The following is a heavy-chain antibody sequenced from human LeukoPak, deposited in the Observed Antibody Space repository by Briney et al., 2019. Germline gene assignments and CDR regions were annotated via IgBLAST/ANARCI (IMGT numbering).Heavy chain of an antibody. Sequence: PGGSLRLSCAASGFTFSSYAMSWVRQAPGKGLEWVSAISGSGDSTYYADSVKGRFTISRDNSKNTLYLQMNSLRAEDTAVYYCAKDQGGSSGWSVDYWGQGTLVTVSS. D-gene: IGHD6-19*01. V-gene: IGHV3-23*01. J-gene: IGHJ4*02. CDR1: GFTFSSYA. CDR2: ISGSGDST. CDR3: AKDQGGSSGWSVDY.